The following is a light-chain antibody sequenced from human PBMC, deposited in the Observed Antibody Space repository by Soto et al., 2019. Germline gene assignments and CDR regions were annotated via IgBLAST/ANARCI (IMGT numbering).Light chain of an antibody. Sequence: QSALTQPASVSGSPGQSITISCTGTSSDVGAYYSVSWYQHHPGKAPKLIIYDVIKRPSGVPDRFSGSKSGNTASLTISGLQAEDEADYYCCSYAGSYTHVFGTGTKLTVL. CDR2: DVI. V-gene: IGLV2-11*01. CDR1: SSDVGAYYS. CDR3: CSYAGSYTHV. J-gene: IGLJ1*01.